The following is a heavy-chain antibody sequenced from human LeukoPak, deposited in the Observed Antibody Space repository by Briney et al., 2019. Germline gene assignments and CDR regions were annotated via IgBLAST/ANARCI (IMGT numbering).Heavy chain of an antibody. J-gene: IGHJ3*02. CDR1: GGSISSYF. CDR2: FYNSGST. CDR3: VCTSTWLAFDI. D-gene: IGHD5-12*01. Sequence: PSETLSLTCTVSGGSISSYFWSWIRQPPGKGLEWIGYFYNSGSTNYNPSLKSRVTVPVDTSKNQFSLQLASVTAADTAVYYCVCTSTWLAFDIWGQGSEVTVSA. V-gene: IGHV4-59*08.